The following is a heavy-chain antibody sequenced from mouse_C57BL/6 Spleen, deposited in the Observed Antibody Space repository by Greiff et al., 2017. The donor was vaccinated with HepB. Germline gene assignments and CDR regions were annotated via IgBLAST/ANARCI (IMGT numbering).Heavy chain of an antibody. Sequence: VQRVESGPELVKPGASVKISCKASGYAFSSSWMNWVKQRPGKGLEWIGRIYPGDGDTNYNGKFKGKATLTADKSSSTAYMQLSSLTSEDSAVYFCARWDSLYAMDYWGQGTSVTVSS. V-gene: IGHV1-82*01. D-gene: IGHD6-1*01. CDR3: ARWDSLYAMDY. CDR1: GYAFSSSW. CDR2: IYPGDGDT. J-gene: IGHJ4*01.